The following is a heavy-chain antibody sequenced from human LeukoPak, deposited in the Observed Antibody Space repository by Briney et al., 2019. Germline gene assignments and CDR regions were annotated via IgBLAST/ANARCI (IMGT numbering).Heavy chain of an antibody. Sequence: GGSLRLSCAASGFTFSSYAMSWVRQAPGKGLEWVSGISGSGGSTDYADSVKGRFTISRDNSKNTLYLQMNSLRAEDTAVYYCAKGLGYSYGPNYSFDYWGQGTLVTVSS. V-gene: IGHV3-23*01. CDR1: GFTFSSYA. J-gene: IGHJ4*02. CDR2: ISGSGGST. D-gene: IGHD5-18*01. CDR3: AKGLGYSYGPNYSFDY.